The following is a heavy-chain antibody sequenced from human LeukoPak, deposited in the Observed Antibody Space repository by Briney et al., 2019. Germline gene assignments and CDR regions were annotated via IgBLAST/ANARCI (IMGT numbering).Heavy chain of an antibody. V-gene: IGHV3-30*02. Sequence: GGSLRLSCAASGFTFSSYGMHWVRQAPGKGLEWVAVIRYDGSNKYYADSLKGRFTISRDNSTNTLYLQMNSLRAEDTAVYYCAKDRGYYDSSFFDYWGQGTLVTVSS. CDR3: AKDRGYYDSSFFDY. J-gene: IGHJ4*02. CDR1: GFTFSSYG. CDR2: IRYDGSNK. D-gene: IGHD3-22*01.